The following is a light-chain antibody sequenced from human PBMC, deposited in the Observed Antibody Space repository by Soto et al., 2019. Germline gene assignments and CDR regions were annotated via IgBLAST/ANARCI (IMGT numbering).Light chain of an antibody. Sequence: QSVLTQPAFVSGSPGQSITISCTGTSSDVGSYNLVSWYQQHPGKAPKLMIYEVSKRPSGVSNRFSGSKSGNTASLTISGLQAEDEADYYCCSYAGSVVFGGGTQLTVL. CDR2: EVS. CDR1: SSDVGSYNL. CDR3: CSYAGSVV. J-gene: IGLJ2*01. V-gene: IGLV2-23*02.